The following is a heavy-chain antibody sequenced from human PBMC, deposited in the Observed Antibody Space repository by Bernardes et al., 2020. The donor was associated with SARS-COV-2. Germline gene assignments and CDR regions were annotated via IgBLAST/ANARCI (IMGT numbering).Heavy chain of an antibody. J-gene: IGHJ4*02. CDR3: VASASY. CDR1: GFSFSSYW. D-gene: IGHD3-3*01. Sequence: LRLSCTASGFSFSSYWMNWVRQPPGKGLEWVANINPDGSASRYVDSVKGRCTISRDNARNSLYLHMTSLTVEDTAVYYCVASASYWGQGALVTVSS. CDR2: INPDGSAS. V-gene: IGHV3-7*03.